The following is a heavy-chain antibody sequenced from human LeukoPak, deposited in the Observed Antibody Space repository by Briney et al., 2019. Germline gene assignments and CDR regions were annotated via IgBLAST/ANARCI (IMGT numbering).Heavy chain of an antibody. CDR3: ARAVTTVTTPYYYYGMDV. CDR2: ISSSSSYI. V-gene: IGHV3-21*01. J-gene: IGHJ6*02. Sequence: GGSLRLSCAASGFTFSSYTMNWVRQAPGKGLEWVSSISSSSSYIYYADSMKGRFTISRDNAKNSLYLQMNSLRAEDTAVYYCARAVTTVTTPYYYYGMDVWGQGTTVTVPS. D-gene: IGHD4-17*01. CDR1: GFTFSSYT.